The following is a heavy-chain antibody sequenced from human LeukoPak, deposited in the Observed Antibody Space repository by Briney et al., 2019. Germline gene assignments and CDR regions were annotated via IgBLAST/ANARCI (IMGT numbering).Heavy chain of an antibody. Sequence: GGSLRLSCAASGFTFSGSAMHWVRQASGEGLEWVGRIRSKANSYATAYAASVKGRFTISRDDSKNTAYLQMNGLKTEDTAVYYCTTSGLEWLSPNYYFDYWGQGTLVTVSS. J-gene: IGHJ4*02. CDR1: GFTFSGSA. CDR3: TTSGLEWLSPNYYFDY. V-gene: IGHV3-73*01. CDR2: IRSKANSYAT. D-gene: IGHD3-3*01.